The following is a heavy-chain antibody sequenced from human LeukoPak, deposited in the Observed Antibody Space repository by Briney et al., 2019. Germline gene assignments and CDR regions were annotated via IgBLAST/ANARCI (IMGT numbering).Heavy chain of an antibody. CDR3: ARATHYGDLDY. CDR1: GFTFSSYW. V-gene: IGHV3-7*01. Sequence: PGGSLRLSCAASGFTFSSYWMSWVRQAPGKGLEWVANIKQDGSEKYYVDSVKGRFTISRDNAKDSLYLQMNSLRAEDTAVYYCARATHYGDLDYWGQGTLVTVSS. D-gene: IGHD4-17*01. CDR2: IKQDGSEK. J-gene: IGHJ4*02.